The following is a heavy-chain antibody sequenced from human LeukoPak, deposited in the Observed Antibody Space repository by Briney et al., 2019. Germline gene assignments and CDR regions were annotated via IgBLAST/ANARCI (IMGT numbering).Heavy chain of an antibody. Sequence: SETLSLTRTVSGGSISSYYWSWIRQPPGKGLEWIGYIYYSGSTNYNPSLKSRVTISVDTSKNQFSLKLSSVTAADTAVYYCARAVEPNSGSYMYYFDYWGQGTLVTVSS. CDR1: GGSISSYY. J-gene: IGHJ4*02. CDR2: IYYSGST. V-gene: IGHV4-59*01. D-gene: IGHD1-26*01. CDR3: ARAVEPNSGSYMYYFDY.